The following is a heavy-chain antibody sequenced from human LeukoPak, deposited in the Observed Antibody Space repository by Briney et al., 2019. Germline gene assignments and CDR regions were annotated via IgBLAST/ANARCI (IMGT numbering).Heavy chain of an antibody. V-gene: IGHV1-69*06. J-gene: IGHJ3*02. CDR2: ILPIFGTA. D-gene: IGHD3-22*01. CDR3: ASLKNYYDSSGYLVTDAFDI. Sequence: ASVCVSCKPSGGTFTSYAISWVRQAPGHGLEWMGGILPIFGTANYAQKFQGRVTITADKSTSTAYMELRSLKSDDTAVYYCASLKNYYDSSGYLVTDAFDIWGQGTMVTVSS. CDR1: GGTFTSYA.